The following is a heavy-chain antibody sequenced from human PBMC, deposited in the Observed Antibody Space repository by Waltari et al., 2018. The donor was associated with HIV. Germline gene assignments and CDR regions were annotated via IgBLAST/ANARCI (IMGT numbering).Heavy chain of an antibody. CDR2: IYYSGST. Sequence: QVQLQESGPGLVKPSETLSLTCTVSGGSISSYYWSWIRQPPGKGLEWIGYIYYSGSTNHNPTPKGRGTISVDTSKNQFSLKRSSVTAADTAVYYCARDYPTPYYDDSSGYYPRAFDIWGQGTMVTVSS. J-gene: IGHJ3*02. CDR3: ARDYPTPYYDDSSGYYPRAFDI. V-gene: IGHV4-59*01. D-gene: IGHD3-22*01. CDR1: GGSISSYY.